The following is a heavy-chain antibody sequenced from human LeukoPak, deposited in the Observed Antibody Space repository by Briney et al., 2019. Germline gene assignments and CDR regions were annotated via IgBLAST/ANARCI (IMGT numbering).Heavy chain of an antibody. CDR2: ISGSGSNT. D-gene: IGHD2-15*01. Sequence: GGSLRLSCAASGFTFSTYAMSWVRQAPGKGLEWVSGISGSGSNTYYADSVKGRFTISRDNSKNTLYLQMNSLRAEDTAVYYCAKGISRYCSGGTCYFDYWGQGTLVTVSS. V-gene: IGHV3-23*01. CDR1: GFTFSTYA. J-gene: IGHJ4*02. CDR3: AKGISRYCSGGTCYFDY.